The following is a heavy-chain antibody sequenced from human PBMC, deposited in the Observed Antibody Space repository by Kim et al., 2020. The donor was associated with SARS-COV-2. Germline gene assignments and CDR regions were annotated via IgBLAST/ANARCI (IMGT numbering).Heavy chain of an antibody. J-gene: IGHJ3*02. CDR1: LFTFIIYW. CDR2: INSDGSST. CDR3: AREARLDPDAFDI. Sequence: SLRLSFSSSLFTFIIYWMHFVRQAPGKGLVWVSRINSDGSSTSYADSVKGRFTISRDNAKNTLYLQMNSLRAEDTAVYYCAREARLDPDAFDIWGQGT. V-gene: IGHV3-74*01.